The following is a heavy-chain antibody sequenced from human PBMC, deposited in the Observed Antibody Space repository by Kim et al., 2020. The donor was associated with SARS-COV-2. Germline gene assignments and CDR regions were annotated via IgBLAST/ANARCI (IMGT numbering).Heavy chain of an antibody. Sequence: YAQEFQGRVPIHAHEATSTAYMELSSLRAEDTAVYYCARELIRDGWYFDLWGRGTLVTVSS. J-gene: IGHJ2*01. CDR3: ARELIRDGWYFDL. V-gene: IGHV1-69*01.